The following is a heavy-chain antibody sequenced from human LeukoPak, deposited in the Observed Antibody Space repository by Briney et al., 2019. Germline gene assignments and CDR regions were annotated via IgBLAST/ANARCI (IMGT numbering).Heavy chain of an antibody. V-gene: IGHV4-59*08. J-gene: IGHJ4*02. CDR3: ARHEPPGARRHLDY. CDR2: IYNTGTN. CDR1: GGSISSSY. D-gene: IGHD1-14*01. Sequence: SETLSLTCNVSGGSISSSYWSWIRQPPGKGLEWVGYIYNTGTNNYNPSLNSRVTISADTSKNQLSLRLSSVTAADTAVYYCARHEPPGARRHLDYWGQGTLVTVSS.